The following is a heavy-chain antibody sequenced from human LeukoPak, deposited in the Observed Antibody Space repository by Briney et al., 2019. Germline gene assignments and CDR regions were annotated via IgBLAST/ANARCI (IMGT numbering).Heavy chain of an antibody. CDR2: SSTYSGNT. V-gene: IGHV1-18*01. J-gene: IGHJ6*03. D-gene: IGHD3-3*01. Sequence: ASVKVSCKASGYAFISHGITWVRQAPGQGLEWMGWSSTYSGNTHYAQKFQGRVTLSKDTSTTTAYLELRSLGSDDTAVYYCARDLAVLGVVFTSYMDVWGKGTPVTVSS. CDR1: GYAFISHG. CDR3: ARDLAVLGVVFTSYMDV.